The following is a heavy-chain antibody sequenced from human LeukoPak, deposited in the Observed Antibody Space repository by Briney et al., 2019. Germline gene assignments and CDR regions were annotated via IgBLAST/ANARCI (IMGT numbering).Heavy chain of an antibody. D-gene: IGHD6-13*01. CDR3: ARLFRAAADI. CDR1: GVSISSSNSY. CDR2: IYYTGNT. Sequence: PSETLSLTCSVSGVSISSSNSYWGWIRQPPGKGLEWIGSIYYTGNTYYNPSLKSRVTISVDTSKNQFSLKLSSVTAADTAVYYCARLFRAAADIWGQGTLVAVSS. J-gene: IGHJ4*02. V-gene: IGHV4-39*07.